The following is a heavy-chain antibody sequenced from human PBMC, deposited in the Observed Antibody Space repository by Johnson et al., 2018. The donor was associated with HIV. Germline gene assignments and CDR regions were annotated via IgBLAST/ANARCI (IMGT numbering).Heavy chain of an antibody. D-gene: IGHD3-10*01. V-gene: IGHV3-30*03. CDR1: GFTFSSYG. J-gene: IGHJ3*02. Sequence: QVQLVESGGGVVQPGRSLRLSCAASGFTFSSYGMHWVRQAPGKGLELVAVISYDGSEKYYVDSVKGRFTISRDNDKNSLYLKMNSLRAEDTAVYYCARDSARTYYYGSGSPPSAFDIWGQGTMVTVSS. CDR2: ISYDGSEK. CDR3: ARDSARTYYYGSGSPPSAFDI.